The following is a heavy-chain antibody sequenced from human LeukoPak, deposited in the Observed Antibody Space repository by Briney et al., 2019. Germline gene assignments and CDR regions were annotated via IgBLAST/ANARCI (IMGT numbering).Heavy chain of an antibody. J-gene: IGHJ4*02. D-gene: IGHD4-11*01. CDR1: GFTFSNYG. V-gene: IGHV3-48*02. CDR3: ATVMTTVTTPDY. CDR2: ISRSGRTI. Sequence: GGSLRLSCAASGFTFSNYGMNWVRQAPGKGLEWVSYISRSGRTIYYADSVKGRFTISRDNAKNSLYLQMNSLRDEDTAVYYCATVMTTVTTPDYWGQGNLVTVSS.